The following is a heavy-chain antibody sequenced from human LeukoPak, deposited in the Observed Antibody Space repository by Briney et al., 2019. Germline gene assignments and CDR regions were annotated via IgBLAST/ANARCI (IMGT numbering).Heavy chain of an antibody. D-gene: IGHD3-22*01. Sequence: SETLSLTCTVSGGSVNSGSYYWSWIRQPPGKGLEWIGDIYYSGSIKYNPSLKSRVTMSVDTSKNQFSLKLSSVTAADTAIYYCARENPSGYYNRPIDYWGQGTLVTVSS. V-gene: IGHV4-61*01. J-gene: IGHJ4*02. CDR1: GGSVNSGSYY. CDR3: ARENPSGYYNRPIDY. CDR2: IYYSGSI.